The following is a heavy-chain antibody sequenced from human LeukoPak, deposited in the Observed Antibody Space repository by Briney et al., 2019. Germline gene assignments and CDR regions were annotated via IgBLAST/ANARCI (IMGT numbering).Heavy chain of an antibody. CDR1: GRSFSGYY. CDR2: INHSGST. CDR3: ARRYGRYYYYYMDV. D-gene: IGHD4-17*01. J-gene: IGHJ6*03. V-gene: IGHV4-34*01. Sequence: PSETLSLTCAVYGRSFSGYYWSWIRQPPGKGLEWIGEINHSGSTNYNPSLKSRVTISVDTSKNQFSLKLSSVTAADTAVYYCARRYGRYYYYYMDVWGKGTTVTISS.